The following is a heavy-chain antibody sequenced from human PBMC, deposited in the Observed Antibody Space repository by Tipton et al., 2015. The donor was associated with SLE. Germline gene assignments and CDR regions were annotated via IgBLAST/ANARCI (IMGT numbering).Heavy chain of an antibody. V-gene: IGHV3-74*01. CDR1: GFTFSTYW. Sequence: SLRLSCAASGFTFSTYWMHWVRHVPGKGLMWVAEIDAIGSSTSYADYVRDRFTISRDNAKNTLYLQMNSLGAEDTAVYYCASITLMVTGEYWGQGTLVTVSS. CDR2: IDAIGSST. D-gene: IGHD3-22*01. CDR3: ASITLMVTGEY. J-gene: IGHJ4*02.